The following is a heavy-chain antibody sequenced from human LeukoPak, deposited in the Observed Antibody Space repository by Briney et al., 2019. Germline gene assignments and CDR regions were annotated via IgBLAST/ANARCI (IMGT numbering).Heavy chain of an antibody. Sequence: GGSLRLSCAASGFTFSSYWMHWVRQAPGKGLVWVSRINSDGSSTSYADSVKGRFTISRDNAKNSLYLQMNSLRAEDTAVYYCAREQYYYGSGSYVGWGQGTLSPSPQ. J-gene: IGHJ4*02. CDR1: GFTFSSYW. CDR2: INSDGSST. V-gene: IGHV3-74*01. D-gene: IGHD3-10*01. CDR3: AREQYYYGSGSYVG.